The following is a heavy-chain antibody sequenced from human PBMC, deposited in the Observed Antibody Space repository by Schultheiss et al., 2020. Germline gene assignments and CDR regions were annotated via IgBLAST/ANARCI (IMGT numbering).Heavy chain of an antibody. V-gene: IGHV3-30-3*01. CDR2: ISYDGSNK. D-gene: IGHD2-8*01. CDR1: KFTFSIAW. J-gene: IGHJ6*02. Sequence: GGSLRLSCAVSKFTFSIAWMSWVRQAPGKGLEWVAVISYDGSNKYYADSVKGRFTISRDNSKNTLYLQMNSLRAEDTAVYYCTTGLDRKMVYYYYGMDVWGQGTTVTVSS. CDR3: TTGLDRKMVYYYYGMDV.